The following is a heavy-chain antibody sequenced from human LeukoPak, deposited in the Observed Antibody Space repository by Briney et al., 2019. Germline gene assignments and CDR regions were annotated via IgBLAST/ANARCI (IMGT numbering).Heavy chain of an antibody. CDR2: ISSSSGTI. J-gene: IGHJ4*02. D-gene: IGHD3-22*01. V-gene: IGHV3-48*01. Sequence: GGSLRLSCAASGFTFSSYSMNWVRQAPGKGLEWVSYISSSSGTIYYADSVKGRFTTSRDNAKNSLYLQMNGLRAEDTAVYYCSRSAYYDGSGNYYDYWGQGTLVTVSS. CDR1: GFTFSSYS. CDR3: SRSAYYDGSGNYYDY.